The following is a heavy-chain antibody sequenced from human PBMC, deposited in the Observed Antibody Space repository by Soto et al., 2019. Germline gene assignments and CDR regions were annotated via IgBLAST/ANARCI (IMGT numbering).Heavy chain of an antibody. J-gene: IGHJ4*02. CDR1: GFTFSTYA. V-gene: IGHV3-23*01. D-gene: IGHD6-13*01. CDR2: MSDSGGRT. CDR3: AKSYSSNWYDYFDY. Sequence: GGSLRLSCAASGFTFSTYAMSWVRQAPGKGLEWVSGMSDSGGRTYYADSVKGRFTISRDNSKNTLYLQMNSLRAEDTALYYCAKSYSSNWYDYFDYWGQGTLVTVSS.